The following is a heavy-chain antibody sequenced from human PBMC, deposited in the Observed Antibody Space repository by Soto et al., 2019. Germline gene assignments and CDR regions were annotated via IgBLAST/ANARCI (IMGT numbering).Heavy chain of an antibody. CDR2: ISGSGGST. J-gene: IGHJ4*02. CDR1: GFTFSSYA. CDR3: AKVRQFFRGYSYGDY. D-gene: IGHD5-18*01. V-gene: IGHV3-23*01. Sequence: GGSLRLSCAASGFTFSSYAMSWVRQAPGKGLEWVSAISGSGGSTYYADSVKGRFTISRDNSKNTLYLQMNSLRAEDTAVYYCAKVRQFFRGYSYGDYWGQGTLVTVSS.